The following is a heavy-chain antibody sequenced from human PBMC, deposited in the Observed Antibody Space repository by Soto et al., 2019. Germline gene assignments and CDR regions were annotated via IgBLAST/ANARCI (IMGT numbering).Heavy chain of an antibody. Sequence: GAAVKVSCKASGYTFTSYGIHWVRHAPGQRLEWMGWINAANGDTKYSPKFQGRVTITRDTSASTAYMELSSLRSEDTAVYYCVRRHVSATGIDWIDPWGQGTLVTVSS. CDR1: GYTFTSYG. J-gene: IGHJ5*02. CDR2: INAANGDT. D-gene: IGHD6-13*01. CDR3: VRRHVSATGIDWIDP. V-gene: IGHV1-3*01.